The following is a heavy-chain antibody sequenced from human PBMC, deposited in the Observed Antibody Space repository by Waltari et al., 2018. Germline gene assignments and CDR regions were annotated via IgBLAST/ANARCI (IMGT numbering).Heavy chain of an antibody. CDR3: SRVRGVTYYYYYGMDV. CDR2: IDHSGST. CDR1: GWSFSGYY. D-gene: IGHD3-10*01. J-gene: IGHJ6*02. V-gene: IGHV4-34*01. Sequence: QVQLQQWGAGLLKPSETLSLTCAVYGWSFSGYYWSWIRQPPGKGLEWIGEIDHSGSTNYDPALKSRVTISVDTSKNLFSLKLSSVAAAETAVYYWSRVRGVTYYYYYGMDVWGQGTTVTVSS.